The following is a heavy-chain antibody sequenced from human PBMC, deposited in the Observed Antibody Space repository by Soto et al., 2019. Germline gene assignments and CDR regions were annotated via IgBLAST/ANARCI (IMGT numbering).Heavy chain of an antibody. J-gene: IGHJ5*02. D-gene: IGHD4-4*01. V-gene: IGHV4-39*01. CDR1: GGSIGSTTYY. CDR2: IYYSGST. CDR3: ARLGNYYQSLDP. Sequence: PSETLSLTCTVSGGSIGSTTYYWGWIRQPPGKGLEWIGDIYYSGSTYYNPSLKSRVTISVDTSKNQFSLKLSSVTAADTAVYYCARLGNYYQSLDPWGPGTLVT.